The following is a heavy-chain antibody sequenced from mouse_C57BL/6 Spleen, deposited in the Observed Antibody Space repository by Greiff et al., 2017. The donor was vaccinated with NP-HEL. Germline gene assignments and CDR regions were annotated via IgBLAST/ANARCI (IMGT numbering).Heavy chain of an antibody. CDR2: INPSNGGT. V-gene: IGHV1-53*01. J-gene: IGHJ1*03. CDR3: SREGINGWEFDV. Sequence: VQLQQPGTELVKPGASVKLSCKASGYTFTSYWMHWVKQRPGQGLEWIGNINPSNGGTNYNEKFKSKATLTVDKSSSTAYMQLSSLTSEDSAVYLCSREGINGWEFDVWGTGTTVTVSS. CDR1: GYTFTSYW. D-gene: IGHD1-1*02.